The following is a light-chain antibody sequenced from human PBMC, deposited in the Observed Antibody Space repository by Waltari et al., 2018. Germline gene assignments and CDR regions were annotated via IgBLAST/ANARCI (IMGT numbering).Light chain of an antibody. Sequence: QSVLTQPPSASGSPGQTITISCSRSTSNIGGNDVYWYQHPPGTAPKLLIYKNNRRPSGVSERFSGSKSVTSASLAISGLRSEDEAYYYCATWDDSLSGVFGGGTKLTVL. V-gene: IGLV1-47*01. CDR3: ATWDDSLSGV. CDR1: TSNIGGND. CDR2: KNN. J-gene: IGLJ3*02.